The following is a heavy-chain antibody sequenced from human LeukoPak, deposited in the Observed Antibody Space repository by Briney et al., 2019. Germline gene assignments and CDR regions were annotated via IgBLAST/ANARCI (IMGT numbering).Heavy chain of an antibody. D-gene: IGHD3-3*01. J-gene: IGHJ4*02. CDR3: AITRYDFWSGYSDY. CDR1: GFTFSSYS. CDR2: ISGSGGST. V-gene: IGHV3-23*01. Sequence: GGSLRLSCAASGFTFSSYSMNWVRQAPGKGLEWVSAISGSGGSTYYADSVKGRFTISRDNSKNTLYLQMNSLRAEDTAVYYCAITRYDFWSGYSDYWGQGTLVTVSS.